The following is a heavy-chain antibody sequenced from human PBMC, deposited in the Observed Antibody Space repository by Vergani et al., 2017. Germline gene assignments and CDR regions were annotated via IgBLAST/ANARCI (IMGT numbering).Heavy chain of an antibody. CDR3: ARDWRLLYNRFDP. CDR1: GFTFNQYG. CDR2: TWYDGNNK. J-gene: IGHJ5*02. Sequence: QVQLVESGGGVVQPGRSLRLSCAASGFTFNQYGMHWVRKAPGKGLEWVAVTWYDGNNKQYADSVMGRFTISRDNSKSTMYLQTNSQRDEDTGVYYCARDWRLLYNRFDPWGQGTLVTVSS. V-gene: IGHV3-33*01. D-gene: IGHD1-14*01.